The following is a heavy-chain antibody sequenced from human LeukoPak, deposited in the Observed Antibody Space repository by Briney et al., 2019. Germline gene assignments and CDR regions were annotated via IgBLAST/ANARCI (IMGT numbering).Heavy chain of an antibody. CDR3: ATVWRKVRGVISLDY. D-gene: IGHD3-10*01. CDR1: GGTFSSYA. J-gene: IGHJ4*02. CDR2: IIPIFGTA. Sequence: SVKVSCKASGGTFSSYAISWVRQAPGQGLEWMGGIIPIFGTANYAQKFQGRVTITADESTSTAYMELSSLRSEDTAVYYCATVWRKVRGVISLDYWGQGTLVSVSS. V-gene: IGHV1-69*01.